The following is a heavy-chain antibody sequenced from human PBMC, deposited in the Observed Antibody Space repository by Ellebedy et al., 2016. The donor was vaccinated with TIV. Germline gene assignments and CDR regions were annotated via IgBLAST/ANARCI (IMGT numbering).Heavy chain of an antibody. J-gene: IGHJ5*02. CDR3: ARVNLTGYKVYNWFDP. CDR2: IYTSGST. D-gene: IGHD3-9*01. V-gene: IGHV4-4*07. Sequence: GSLRLSCNVSGGSMSSFYWSWVRQPAGKGLEWIGHIYTSGSTNFNPSLKSRVTMSIDASKNQFSLRLSSVTAADTAVYYCARVNLTGYKVYNWFDPWGRGTPVTVSS. CDR1: GGSMSSFY.